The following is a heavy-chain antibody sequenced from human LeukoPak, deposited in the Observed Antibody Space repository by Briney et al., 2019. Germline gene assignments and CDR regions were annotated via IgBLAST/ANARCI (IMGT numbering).Heavy chain of an antibody. CDR2: IMQDGSEK. CDR1: GFTFSNYW. D-gene: IGHD2-21*02. CDR3: ARRYCGGDCHSPYFDY. V-gene: IGHV3-7*01. J-gene: IGHJ4*02. Sequence: WGSLRLSCAASGFTFSNYWMSWVRQAPGKGLEWVANIMQDGSEKYYVDSVKGRFTISRDNAKNSLYLQMNSLRAEDTAVYYCARRYCGGDCHSPYFDYWGQGTLVTVSS.